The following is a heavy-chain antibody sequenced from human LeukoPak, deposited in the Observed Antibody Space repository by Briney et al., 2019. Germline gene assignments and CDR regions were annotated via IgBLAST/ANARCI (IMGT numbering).Heavy chain of an antibody. CDR3: AEDRRGYTAMVNLDY. D-gene: IGHD5-18*01. J-gene: IGHJ4*02. V-gene: IGHV3-30*02. CDR1: GFTFSSYG. CDR2: IRYDGSNK. Sequence: PGGSLRLSCAASGFTFSSYGMHWVRQAPGKGLEWVAFIRYDGSNKYYADSVKGRFTISRDNSKNTLYLQMNSLRAEDTAVYYCAEDRRGYTAMVNLDYWGQGTLVTVSS.